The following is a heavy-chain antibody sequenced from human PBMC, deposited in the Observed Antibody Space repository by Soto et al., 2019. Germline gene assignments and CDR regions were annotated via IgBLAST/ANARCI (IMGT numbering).Heavy chain of an antibody. D-gene: IGHD2-2*01. CDR3: SRDGGFVLVPVY. CDR2: ISYDGSNK. V-gene: IGHV3-30-3*01. J-gene: IGHJ4*02. CDR1: GFTFSSYA. Sequence: GSLRLSCAASGFTFSSYAMHWVRQAPGKGLEWVAVISYDGSNKYYADSVKGRFTISRDNSKSTLYLQMNSLRAEDTAVYYCSRDGGFVLVPVYWGQGTLVTGSS.